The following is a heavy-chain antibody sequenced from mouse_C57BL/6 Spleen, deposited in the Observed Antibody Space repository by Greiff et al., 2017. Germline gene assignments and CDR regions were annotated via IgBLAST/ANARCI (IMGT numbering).Heavy chain of an antibody. CDR1: GYTFTDYY. Sequence: VVEPGASVKISCKASGYTFTDYYMNWVKQSHGKSLEWIGDINPNNGGTSYNQKFKGKATLTVDKSSSTAYMELRSLTSEDSAVYYCARSKDYGNYYFDYWGQGTTLTVSS. V-gene: IGHV1-26*01. CDR3: ARSKDYGNYYFDY. CDR2: INPNNGGT. D-gene: IGHD2-1*01. J-gene: IGHJ2*01.